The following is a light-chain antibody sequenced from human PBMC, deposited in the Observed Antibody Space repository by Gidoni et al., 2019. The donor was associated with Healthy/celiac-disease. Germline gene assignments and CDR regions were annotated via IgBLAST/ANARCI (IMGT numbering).Light chain of an antibody. CDR1: ISDVGGYKY. V-gene: IGLV2-14*01. CDR2: EVS. Sequence: QSALTQPASVSGSPGQSITISCTGTISDVGGYKYVSWYQQRPGKAPKLMIFEVSNRPSGVSNRFSGSKSGNTASLTISGLRAEDEADYYCCSLTRSSTRIFGTGTKVTVL. J-gene: IGLJ1*01. CDR3: CSLTRSSTRI.